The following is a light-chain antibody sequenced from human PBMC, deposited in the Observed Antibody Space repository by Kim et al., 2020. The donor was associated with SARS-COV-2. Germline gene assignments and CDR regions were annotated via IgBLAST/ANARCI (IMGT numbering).Light chain of an antibody. V-gene: IGLV3-19*01. CDR3: LSRGANINYKA. Sequence: SSELTQDPAVSVALGQTVTITCQGDSFTTYDASWYQQKAGQAPILIFYGRDRRPSGIPDRFSGSIYRDTASLTITGTQAEDEGDYYCLSRGANINYKAFGGGTQLTVL. CDR1: SFTTYD. J-gene: IGLJ2*01. CDR2: GRD.